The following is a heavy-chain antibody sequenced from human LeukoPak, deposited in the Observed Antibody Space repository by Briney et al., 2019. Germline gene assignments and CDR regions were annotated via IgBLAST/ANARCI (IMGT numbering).Heavy chain of an antibody. J-gene: IGHJ4*02. CDR2: IYDSGST. CDR3: ARHMYSGRYYGTDY. Sequence: SEALSLTCTVSGGSISSYYWSWIRQPPGKGLEWIGYIYDSGSTNYNPSLKGRVTISVDTSKNQFSLKLSSVTAADTAVYYCARHMYSGRYYGTDYWGQGTLVTVS. V-gene: IGHV4-59*08. D-gene: IGHD1-26*01. CDR1: GGSISSYY.